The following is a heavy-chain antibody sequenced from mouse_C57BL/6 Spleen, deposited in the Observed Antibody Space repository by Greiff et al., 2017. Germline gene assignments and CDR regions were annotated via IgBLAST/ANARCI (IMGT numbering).Heavy chain of an antibody. CDR3: ARHAEGYGYFDV. Sequence: QVQLKESGAELVKPGASVKLSCKASGYTFTGYTIHWVKQRSGQGLEWIGEFYPGDSNIKYNEKFKGKATLTADKSSSTVYMELSRVTSEDSAVYFCARHAEGYGYFDVWGTGTTVTVSS. J-gene: IGHJ1*03. D-gene: IGHD3-2*02. CDR2: FYPGDSNI. CDR1: GYTFTGYT. V-gene: IGHV1-62-2*01.